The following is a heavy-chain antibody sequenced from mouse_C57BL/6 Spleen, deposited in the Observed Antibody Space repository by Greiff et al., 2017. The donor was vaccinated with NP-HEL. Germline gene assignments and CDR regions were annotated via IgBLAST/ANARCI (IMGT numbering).Heavy chain of an antibody. CDR2: IYPGSGST. CDR1: GYTFTSYW. J-gene: IGHJ4*01. V-gene: IGHV1-55*01. D-gene: IGHD2-4*01. CDR3: AITIYYDYDAYAMDY. Sequence: VQLQQPGAELVKPGASVKMSCKASGYTFTSYWITWVKQRPGQGLEWIGDIYPGSGSTNYNEKFKSKATLTVDTSSSTAYMQLSSLTSEDSAVYYCAITIYYDYDAYAMDYWGQGTSVTVSS.